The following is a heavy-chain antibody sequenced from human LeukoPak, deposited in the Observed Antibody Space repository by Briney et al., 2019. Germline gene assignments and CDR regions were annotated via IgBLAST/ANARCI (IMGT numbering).Heavy chain of an antibody. V-gene: IGHV3-7*04. J-gene: IGHJ4*02. CDR3: ARDVLDY. CDR2: IKEDGSEN. CDR1: GFTFSSYW. Sequence: PGGSLRLSCVASGFTFSSYWMSCVRQAPGKGLEWVANIKEDGSENHYVDSVKGRFTISRDNAKNSLYLQMNSLRAEDTAVYYCARDVLDYWGQGTLVTVSS.